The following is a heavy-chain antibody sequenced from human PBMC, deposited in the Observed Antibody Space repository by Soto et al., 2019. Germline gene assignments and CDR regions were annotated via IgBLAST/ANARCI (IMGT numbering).Heavy chain of an antibody. D-gene: IGHD3-10*01. CDR1: GFTFSSYA. Sequence: EVQLLESGGGLEQPGGSLRLSCEASGFTFSSYAMSWVRQAPGKGLEWVSGINTRGTRTYYADSVKGRFTVSRDNSKNTLYLQMNSLRAEDTAVYYCAKDVFHDSDNSRNYFDSWGQGTLVTVSS. V-gene: IGHV3-23*01. CDR3: AKDVFHDSDNSRNYFDS. CDR2: INTRGTRT. J-gene: IGHJ4*02.